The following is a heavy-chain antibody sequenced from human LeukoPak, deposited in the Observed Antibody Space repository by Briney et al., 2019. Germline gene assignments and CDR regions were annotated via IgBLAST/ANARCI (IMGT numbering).Heavy chain of an antibody. CDR1: GYTFTSYG. CDR2: ISAYNGNT. Sequence: ASVKVSCKASGYTFTSYGISWVRQAPGQGLEWMGWISAYNGNTNYAQKLQGRVTMTTDTSTSTAYMELRSLRSDDTAVYYCASWGYCSGGSCNWADYWGQGTLVTVPS. D-gene: IGHD2-15*01. V-gene: IGHV1-18*01. CDR3: ASWGYCSGGSCNWADY. J-gene: IGHJ4*02.